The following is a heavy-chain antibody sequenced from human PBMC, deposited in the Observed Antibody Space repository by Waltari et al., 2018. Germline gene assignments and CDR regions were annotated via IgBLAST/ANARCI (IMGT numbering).Heavy chain of an antibody. CDR3: ARSPTVTTVMDV. CDR1: GGSISSGSYY. J-gene: IGHJ6*02. CDR2: IYTSGST. Sequence: QVQLQESGPGLVKPSQTLSLTCTVSGGSISSGSYYWSWIRQPAGKGLEWIGYIYTSGSTNYTPSLKSRVTISVDTSKNQFSLKLSSVTAADTAVYYCARSPTVTTVMDVWGQGTTVTVSS. V-gene: IGHV4-61*09. D-gene: IGHD4-17*01.